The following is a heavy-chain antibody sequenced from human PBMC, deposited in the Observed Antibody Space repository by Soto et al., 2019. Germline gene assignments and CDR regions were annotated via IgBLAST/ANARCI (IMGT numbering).Heavy chain of an antibody. CDR3: AKALDAHATTVTYFHY. D-gene: IGHD4-17*01. CDR1: GFTFDDYA. Sequence: GGSLRLSCAASGFTFDDYAMHWVRQGPGKALEWVSGISWNDNTIGYADSVKGRFTISRDNAKNSLYLQMNSLRPEDTALYYCAKALDAHATTVTYFHYWAPEILVHVFS. J-gene: IGHJ4*02. V-gene: IGHV3-9*01. CDR2: ISWNDNTI.